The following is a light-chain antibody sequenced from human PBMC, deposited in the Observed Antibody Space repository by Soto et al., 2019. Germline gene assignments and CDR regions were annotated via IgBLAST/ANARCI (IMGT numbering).Light chain of an antibody. CDR3: QQFNYWPPLT. CDR1: QSVSSN. CDR2: NAS. J-gene: IGKJ4*01. Sequence: ELVMTQSPATLSVTPGERATLPCRASQSVSSNLAWYQQKPGQAPRLLMFNASTRATGIPARFSGSGSGTEFTLTITSLQSEDFAVYYCQQFNYWPPLTFGGGTKV. V-gene: IGKV3-15*01.